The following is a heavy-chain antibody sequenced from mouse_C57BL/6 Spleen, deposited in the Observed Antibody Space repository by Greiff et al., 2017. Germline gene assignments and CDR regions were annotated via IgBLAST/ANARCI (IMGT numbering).Heavy chain of an antibody. CDR1: GFTFSSYG. V-gene: IGHV5-6*01. CDR2: ISSGGSYT. Sequence: EVKLVESGGDLVKPGGSLKLSCAASGFTFSSYGMSWVRQTPDKRLERVATISSGGSYTYYPDSVKGRFTISRDNAKNTLYLQMSSLKSEDTAMYYCARQMVTTAYAMDYWGQGTSVTVSS. CDR3: ARQMVTTAYAMDY. J-gene: IGHJ4*01. D-gene: IGHD2-3*01.